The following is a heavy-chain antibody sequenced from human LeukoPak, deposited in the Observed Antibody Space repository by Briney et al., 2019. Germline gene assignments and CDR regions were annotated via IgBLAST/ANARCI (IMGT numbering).Heavy chain of an antibody. CDR3: ARLSPHRSYYYGSGSYP. CDR2: INHSGST. Sequence: SETLSLTCAVYGGSFCGYYWSWIRQPPGKGLEWIGEINHSGSTNYNPSLKSRVTISVDTSKNQFSLKLSSVTAADTAVYYCARLSPHRSYYYGSGSYPWGQGTLVTVSS. J-gene: IGHJ5*02. CDR1: GGSFCGYY. D-gene: IGHD3-10*01. V-gene: IGHV4-34*01.